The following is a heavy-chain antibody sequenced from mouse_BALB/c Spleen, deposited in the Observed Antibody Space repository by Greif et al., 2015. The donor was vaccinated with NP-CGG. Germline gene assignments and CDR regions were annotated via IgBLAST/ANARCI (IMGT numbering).Heavy chain of an antibody. CDR3: ARDRGYGNSYYFDY. CDR1: GFTFSDYY. Sequence: DVHLVESGGGLVTPGGSLKLSCAASGFTFSDYYMYWVRQTPEKRLEWVATISDGGSYTYYPDSVKGRFTISRDNAKNNLYLQMSSLKSEDTAMYYCARDRGYGNSYYFDYRGQGTTLTVSS. D-gene: IGHD2-10*02. J-gene: IGHJ2*01. V-gene: IGHV5-4*02. CDR2: ISDGGSYT.